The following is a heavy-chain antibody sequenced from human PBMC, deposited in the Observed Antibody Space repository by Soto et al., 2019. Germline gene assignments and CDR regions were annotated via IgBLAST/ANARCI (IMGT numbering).Heavy chain of an antibody. CDR2: IIPIFGPA. Sequence: SVKVSCKASGGTFRSDAISWVRQAPGQGLEWMGGIIPIFGPANYAQKFQGRITIIADESTTTVYMNLSSLTSEDTAVYYCARGGTYSSSHGFDPWGQGTLVTVSS. V-gene: IGHV1-69*13. D-gene: IGHD6-6*01. CDR1: GGTFRSDA. J-gene: IGHJ5*02. CDR3: ARGGTYSSSHGFDP.